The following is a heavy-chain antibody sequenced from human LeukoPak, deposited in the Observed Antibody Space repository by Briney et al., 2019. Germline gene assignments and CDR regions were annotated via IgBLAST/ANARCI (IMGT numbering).Heavy chain of an antibody. Sequence: PGGSLRLSCAASGFTFSSYAMSWVRQAPGKGLEWVSAISGSGGSTYYADSVKGRFTISRDNAKNSLYLQMNSLRAEDTAVYYCARDEGSVGALDYWGQGTLVTVSS. D-gene: IGHD1-26*01. CDR1: GFTFSSYA. CDR2: ISGSGGST. J-gene: IGHJ4*02. CDR3: ARDEGSVGALDY. V-gene: IGHV3-23*01.